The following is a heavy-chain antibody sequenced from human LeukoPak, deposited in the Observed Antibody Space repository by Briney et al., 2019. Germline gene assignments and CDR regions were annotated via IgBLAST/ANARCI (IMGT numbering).Heavy chain of an antibody. J-gene: IGHJ4*02. Sequence: SETLSLTCTVSGGSISSGGYHWSWIRQHPGKGLEWIGYIYYSGSTYYNPSLKSRVTISVDTSKNQFSLKLSSVTAADTAVYYCARVATIGRVKGSFDYWGQGTLVTVSS. D-gene: IGHD5-12*01. CDR1: GGSISSGGYH. V-gene: IGHV4-31*03. CDR3: ARVATIGRVKGSFDY. CDR2: IYYSGST.